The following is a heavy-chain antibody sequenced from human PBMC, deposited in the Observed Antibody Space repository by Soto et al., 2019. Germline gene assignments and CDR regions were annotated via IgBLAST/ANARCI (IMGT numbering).Heavy chain of an antibody. CDR2: ISNSGDTI. V-gene: IGHV3-11*01. J-gene: IGHJ3*02. Sequence: QVQLVESGGGLVKPGGSLRLFCAASGFTFSGFYMSWIRQAPGKGLEWVSYISNSGDTIYYADSVKGRFTISRDNAKNSVYLQMNSVRAEDTAVYYCAYQLCAFDIWGQGTMVTVSS. CDR1: GFTFSGFY. D-gene: IGHD1-1*01. CDR3: AYQLCAFDI.